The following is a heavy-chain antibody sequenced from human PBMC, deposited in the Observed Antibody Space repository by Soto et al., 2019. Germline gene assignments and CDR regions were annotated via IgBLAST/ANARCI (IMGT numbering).Heavy chain of an antibody. CDR1: GGPISSSGDY. J-gene: IGHJ4*02. CDR3: ARGLSSSAYLDC. V-gene: IGHV4-39*01. D-gene: IGHD6-19*01. CDR2: ISNSGST. Sequence: QLQLQESGPGLVKPSETLSLTCTVTGGPISSSGDYWGWVRQTPGKGLEWIGTISNSGSTYYNPSVMSRVTISVDTSKKQFSLRLISVTAADTAVYYCARGLSSSAYLDCWGQGTLVTVSS.